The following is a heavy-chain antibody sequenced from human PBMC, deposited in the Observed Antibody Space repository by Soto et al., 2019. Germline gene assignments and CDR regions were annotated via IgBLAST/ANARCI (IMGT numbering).Heavy chain of an antibody. J-gene: IGHJ6*02. D-gene: IGHD6-13*01. CDR1: GYTFTSYD. CDR2: MNPNSGNT. V-gene: IGHV1-8*01. CDR3: ARVAAAAGTWGYGMDV. Sequence: QVQLVQSGAEVKKPGASVKVSCKASGYTFTSYDINWVRQATGQGLEWMGWMNPNSGNTGYAQKFQGRVTMTRNTXIXXAYMELRSLRSEDTAVYYCARVAAAAGTWGYGMDVWGQGTTVTVSS.